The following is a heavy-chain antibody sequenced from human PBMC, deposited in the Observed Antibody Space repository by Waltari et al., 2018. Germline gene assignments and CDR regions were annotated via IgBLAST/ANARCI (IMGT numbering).Heavy chain of an antibody. CDR1: GFTFSSYS. Sequence: EVQLVESGGGLVKPRGSLRLSCAASGFTFSSYSMNWVRQAPGKGLEWVSSISSSSSYIYDADSVKGRFTIARDNAKNSLYLQMNSLRAEDTAVYYCARRGYSSSSGFDYWGQGTLVIVSS. V-gene: IGHV3-21*01. J-gene: IGHJ4*02. CDR3: ARRGYSSSSGFDY. CDR2: ISSSSSYI. D-gene: IGHD6-6*01.